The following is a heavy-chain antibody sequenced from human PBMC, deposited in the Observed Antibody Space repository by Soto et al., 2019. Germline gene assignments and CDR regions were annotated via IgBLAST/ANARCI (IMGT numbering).Heavy chain of an antibody. Sequence: DVQIVESGGGSVQPGGYLRLSCRTSGFTFSKSWMRWGRQAPGKGLEWVGRIRSNADGGTVEYAAPVKGRFIISRDDSTNTLYLQMNSLDTEDTGVYYCTAAGVRGVVMSGMDVWGQGTAVTVSS. J-gene: IGHJ6*02. D-gene: IGHD3-10*01. CDR2: IRSNADGGTV. V-gene: IGHV3-15*01. CDR3: TAAGVRGVVMSGMDV. CDR1: GFTFSKSW.